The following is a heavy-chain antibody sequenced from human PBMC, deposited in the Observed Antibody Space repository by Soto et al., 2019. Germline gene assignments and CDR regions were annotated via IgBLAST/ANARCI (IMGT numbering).Heavy chain of an antibody. V-gene: IGHV3-23*01. CDR3: AKGKTAGAKGTVGWCDP. CDR2: ISGSGGST. D-gene: IGHD6-13*01. CDR1: GFTFSSYA. J-gene: IGHJ5*02. Sequence: EVQLLESGGGLVQPGGSLRLSCAASGFTFSSYAMSWVRQAPGKGLEWVSAISGSGGSTYYADSVKGRFTISRDNSKNTLYLQMNSLRAEDTAVYYCAKGKTAGAKGTVGWCDPWGQGTLVTVSS.